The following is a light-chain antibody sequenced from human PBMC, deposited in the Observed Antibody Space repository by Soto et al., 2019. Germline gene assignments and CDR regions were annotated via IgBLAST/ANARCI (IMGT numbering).Light chain of an antibody. Sequence: EIVMTQSPATLSVSPGERATLSCRAAQSIKSNLAWYQQKPGQAPRLLIYGASTRATGVPARVSGSGSGTEFTLTISSLQSEDFAVYYCQQYDNWLPTFGQGTRLENK. J-gene: IGKJ5*01. CDR2: GAS. CDR3: QQYDNWLPT. V-gene: IGKV3-15*01. CDR1: QSIKSN.